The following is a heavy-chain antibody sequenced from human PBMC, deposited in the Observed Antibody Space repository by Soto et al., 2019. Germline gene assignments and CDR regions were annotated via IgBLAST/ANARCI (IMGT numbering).Heavy chain of an antibody. CDR3: AGEAKITTNYDFGRGHYVRGCSAP. CDR2: IYYSGST. J-gene: IGHJ5*02. D-gene: IGHD3-3*01. CDR1: GGSISSSSYY. Sequence: PSETLSLTCTVSGGSISSSSYYWGWIRQPPGKGLEWIGSIYYSGSTYYNPSLKSRVTISVDTSKNQFSLKLSSVTAADTAVYYCAGEAKITTNYDFGRGHYVRGCSAPWGQGTLGTVPS. V-gene: IGHV4-39*01.